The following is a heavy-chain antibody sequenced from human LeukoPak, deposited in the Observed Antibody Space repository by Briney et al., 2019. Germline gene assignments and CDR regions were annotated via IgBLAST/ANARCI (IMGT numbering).Heavy chain of an antibody. V-gene: IGHV3-11*01. CDR1: GFTFSDYY. CDR3: ARDPLGYCSGGSCYSFWFDP. CDR2: INSSGSTI. Sequence: GGSLRLSCAASGFTFSDYYMSWIRQAPGKGLEWVSYINSSGSTIYYADSVKGRFTISRDNAKNSLYLQMNSLRAEDTAVYYCARDPLGYCSGGSCYSFWFDPWGQGTLVTVSS. J-gene: IGHJ5*02. D-gene: IGHD2-15*01.